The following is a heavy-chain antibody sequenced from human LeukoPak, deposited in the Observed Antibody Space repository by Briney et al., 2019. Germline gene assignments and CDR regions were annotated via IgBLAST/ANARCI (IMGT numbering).Heavy chain of an antibody. CDR3: ARDGYGGSSWYGSDY. CDR1: GFTFSSYA. Sequence: GGSLRLSCAASGFTFSSYAMSWVRQAPGKGLEWVSTIGGSGDNTYYADSVKGRFTISRDNSRNTLYLQMNSLRAEDTAVYYCARDGYGGSSWYGSDYWGQGTLVTVSS. D-gene: IGHD6-13*01. CDR2: IGGSGDNT. J-gene: IGHJ4*02. V-gene: IGHV3-23*01.